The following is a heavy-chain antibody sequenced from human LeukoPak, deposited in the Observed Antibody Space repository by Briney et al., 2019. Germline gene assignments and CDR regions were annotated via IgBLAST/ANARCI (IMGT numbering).Heavy chain of an antibody. V-gene: IGHV4-59*13. CDR2: IFDSGTT. D-gene: IGHD6-19*01. J-gene: IGHJ4*02. CDR1: GGSISTNY. Sequence: SETLSLTCTVAGGSISTNYWSWIRQSPGKGLEWIGYIFDSGTTNYNPSLKSRVTISVDTSNNHVSLDVKSVTAADTAVYYCARHAESSRAWYVPDLWGQGTLVTVSS. CDR3: ARHAESSRAWYVPDL.